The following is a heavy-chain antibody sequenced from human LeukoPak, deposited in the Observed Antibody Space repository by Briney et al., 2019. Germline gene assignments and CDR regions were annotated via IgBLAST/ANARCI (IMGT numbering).Heavy chain of an antibody. CDR2: ISSGSSYT. CDR1: GFTFSDFY. V-gene: IGHV3-11*06. Sequence: PGGSLRLSCAVSGFTFSDFYMSWIRQAPGKGLEWVSYISSGSSYTNYADSVKGRFTISRDNSKNTLYLQMNSLRAEDTAVYYCARVRGVIITSEAFDIWGQGTMVTVSS. D-gene: IGHD3-10*01. CDR3: ARVRGVIITSEAFDI. J-gene: IGHJ3*02.